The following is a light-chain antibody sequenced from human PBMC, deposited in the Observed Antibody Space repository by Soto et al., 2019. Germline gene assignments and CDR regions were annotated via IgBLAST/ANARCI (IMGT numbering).Light chain of an antibody. V-gene: IGKV1-9*01. Sequence: DIQLTQSPSFLSASLGDRVTITCRASQGYRSYLAWYQQKPGKAPKLLIYAASTLRSGVSSRFSGSGSGTEFTLTISSLQSEDFAVYYCQQYNDWPITFGQGTRLEIK. J-gene: IGKJ5*01. CDR3: QQYNDWPIT. CDR2: AAS. CDR1: QGYRSY.